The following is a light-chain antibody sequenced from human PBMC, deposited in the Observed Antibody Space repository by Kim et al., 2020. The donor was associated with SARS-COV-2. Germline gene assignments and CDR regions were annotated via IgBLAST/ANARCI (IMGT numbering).Light chain of an antibody. V-gene: IGKV2-30*02. J-gene: IGKJ1*01. Sequence: DVVMTQSPLSLPVTLGQPASISCRSSQSLVHSDGNTYLSWFQQRPGQSPRRLIYKVSNRDSGVPDRFSGSGSGTDLTLKISRVEAEDVGVYYCMQGTHWPPTFVQGTKLEI. CDR3: MQGTHWPPT. CDR1: QSLVHSDGNTY. CDR2: KVS.